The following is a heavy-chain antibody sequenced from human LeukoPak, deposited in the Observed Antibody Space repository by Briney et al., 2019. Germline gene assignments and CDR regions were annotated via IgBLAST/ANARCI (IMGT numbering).Heavy chain of an antibody. V-gene: IGHV4-39*01. D-gene: IGHD3-3*01. Sequence: ETLSLTCTVSGGSISSSSYYWGWIRQPPGKGLEWIGSIYYGGSTYYNPSLKSRVTISVDTSKNQFSLKLSSVTAADTAVYYCARHFWRATAFDPWGQGTLVTVSS. CDR3: ARHFWRATAFDP. CDR2: IYYGGST. J-gene: IGHJ5*02. CDR1: GGSISSSSYY.